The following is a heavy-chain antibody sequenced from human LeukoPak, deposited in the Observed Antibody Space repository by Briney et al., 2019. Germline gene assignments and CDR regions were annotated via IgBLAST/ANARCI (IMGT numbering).Heavy chain of an antibody. Sequence: GASVKVYCKASGYTFTSFGINWVRQAPGQGLEWMGWISAYNGNINYAQMLQGRVTMTTDTSTSTAYMDLRSLRSDDTAVYYCARGPPHRDYYYYYMDVWGTGTTVTVSS. J-gene: IGHJ6*03. CDR3: ARGPPHRDYYYYYMDV. CDR2: ISAYNGNI. V-gene: IGHV1-18*01. CDR1: GYTFTSFG. D-gene: IGHD5-24*01.